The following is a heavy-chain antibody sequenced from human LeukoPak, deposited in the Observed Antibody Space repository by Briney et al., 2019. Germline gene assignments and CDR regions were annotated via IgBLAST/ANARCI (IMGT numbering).Heavy chain of an antibody. D-gene: IGHD3-3*01. CDR3: ARVFRPSLTVFIIRGAFDI. J-gene: IGHJ3*02. CDR1: GFTFSSYA. Sequence: GGSLRLSCAASGFTFSSYAMHWVRQAPGKGLEWVAVISYNGSNKYYADSVKGRFTISRDNDKNSLYLQMNSLRVEDTAVYYCARVFRPSLTVFIIRGAFDIWGQGTMVTVSS. V-gene: IGHV3-30-3*01. CDR2: ISYNGSNK.